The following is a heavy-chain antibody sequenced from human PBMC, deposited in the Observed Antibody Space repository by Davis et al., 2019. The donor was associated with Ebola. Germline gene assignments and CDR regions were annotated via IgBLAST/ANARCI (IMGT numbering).Heavy chain of an antibody. V-gene: IGHV3-21*01. CDR1: GFTFSSYS. D-gene: IGHD2-15*01. Sequence: PGGSLRLSCAASGFTFSSYSMNWVRQAPGKGLEWVSSISSSGNYIYQTDSLKGRFIISRDNAKNSLYLQMNSLRAEDTAVYYCARDGKLRGVRSYYYGMDVWGQGTTVTVSS. CDR2: ISSSGNYI. CDR3: ARDGKLRGVRSYYYGMDV. J-gene: IGHJ6*02.